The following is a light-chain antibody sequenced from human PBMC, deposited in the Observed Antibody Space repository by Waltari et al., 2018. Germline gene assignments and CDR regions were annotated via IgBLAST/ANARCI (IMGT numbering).Light chain of an antibody. Sequence: DIQMTQSPSSLSASVGDRVTITCRASQSIITYLNWYQQKPGKAPKFLIYAASSLQSGVPSRFSGSGSGTEFTLTISSLQPEDFATYYCQQSNSSPRTFGQGTKVEIK. CDR2: AAS. V-gene: IGKV1-39*01. J-gene: IGKJ1*01. CDR1: QSIITY. CDR3: QQSNSSPRT.